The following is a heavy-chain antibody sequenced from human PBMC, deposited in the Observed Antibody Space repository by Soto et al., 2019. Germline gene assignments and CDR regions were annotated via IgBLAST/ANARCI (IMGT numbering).Heavy chain of an antibody. CDR3: ATDRSISAFDI. CDR2: ISSSSSTI. Sequence: GGSLRLSCAASGFTFSSYSMNWVRQAPGKGLEWVSYISSSSSTIYYADSVKGRFTISRDNAKNSLYLQMNSLRDVDTAVYYCATDRSISAFDIWGQGTMVTVSS. CDR1: GFTFSSYS. D-gene: IGHD2-2*01. J-gene: IGHJ3*02. V-gene: IGHV3-48*02.